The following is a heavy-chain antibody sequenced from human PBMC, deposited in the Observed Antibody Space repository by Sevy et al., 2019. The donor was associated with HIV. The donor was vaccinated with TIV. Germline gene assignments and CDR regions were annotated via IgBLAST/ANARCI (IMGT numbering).Heavy chain of an antibody. CDR3: VRNSLKTSAVHLPYYLDF. J-gene: IGHJ4*02. CDR2: ISHSGNTI. CDR1: GFTFTDYY. V-gene: IGHV3-11*01. Sequence: GGSLRLSCAASGFTFTDYYMSWIRQSPGKGLEWVSYISHSGNTICYADSVNGRFTISRDNAKNSLFLHMTSLTAEDTAFYHCVRNSLKTSAVHLPYYLDFWGQGTLVTVSS. D-gene: IGHD3-9*01.